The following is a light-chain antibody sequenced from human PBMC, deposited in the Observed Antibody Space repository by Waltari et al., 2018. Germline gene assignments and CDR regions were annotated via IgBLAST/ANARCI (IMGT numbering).Light chain of an antibody. CDR2: SAS. J-gene: IGKJ5*01. V-gene: IGKV1-39*01. CDR3: QQSYRAPIT. Sequence: DIQLTQSPSSLSAYVGDRVTITCRASQSISRYLNWYQQEPGKAPKVLIYSASSLQTGVPSRFSGSGSGTDFTLTISSLQPEDFATYYCQQSYRAPITFGQGTRLDIK. CDR1: QSISRY.